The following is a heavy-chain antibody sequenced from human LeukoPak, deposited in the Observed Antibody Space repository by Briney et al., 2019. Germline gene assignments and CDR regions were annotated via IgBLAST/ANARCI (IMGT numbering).Heavy chain of an antibody. Sequence: GGSLRLSCAASGFTFSNYAMSWVRQAPGKGLEWVSAISGSGGTTYYADSVKGRFTISRDNSKNTLSLQMNSLRVEDTAVYLCAKGKGSSGWYGLDSWGQETLVTVSS. J-gene: IGHJ4*02. V-gene: IGHV3-23*01. CDR3: AKGKGSSGWYGLDS. D-gene: IGHD6-19*01. CDR1: GFTFSNYA. CDR2: ISGSGGTT.